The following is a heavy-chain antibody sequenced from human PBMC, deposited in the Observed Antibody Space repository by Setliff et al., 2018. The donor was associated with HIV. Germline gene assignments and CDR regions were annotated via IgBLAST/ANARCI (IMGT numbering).Heavy chain of an antibody. V-gene: IGHV4-34*01. J-gene: IGHJ4*02. CDR1: GGSFSGYY. Sequence: SETLSLTCAVYGGSFSGYYWSWIRQPPGKGLECIGEINHSGSTNHNPSLKSRVTISVDTSKKQFSLRLSSVTAADTAVYYCVRDRRRSYHFDYWGLGTLVTVSS. D-gene: IGHD2-2*01. CDR2: INHSGST. CDR3: VRDRRRSYHFDY.